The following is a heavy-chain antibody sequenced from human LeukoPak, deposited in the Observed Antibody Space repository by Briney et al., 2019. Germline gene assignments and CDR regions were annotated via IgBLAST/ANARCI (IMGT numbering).Heavy chain of an antibody. Sequence: SVKVSCKASGGTFSSYAISWVRQAPGQGLEWMGGIIPIFGTANYAQRFQGRVTITADESTSTAYMELSSLRSEDTAVYYCAGGRGEQWLVPVYWGQGTLVTVSS. V-gene: IGHV1-69*13. CDR2: IIPIFGTA. D-gene: IGHD6-19*01. CDR1: GGTFSSYA. CDR3: AGGRGEQWLVPVY. J-gene: IGHJ4*02.